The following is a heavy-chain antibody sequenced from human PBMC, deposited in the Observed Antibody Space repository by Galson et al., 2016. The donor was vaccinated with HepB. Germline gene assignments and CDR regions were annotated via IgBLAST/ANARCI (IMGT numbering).Heavy chain of an antibody. V-gene: IGHV3-9*01. CDR3: AKDLGKNVGTFAY. J-gene: IGHJ4*02. Sequence: SLRLSCAGSGFTFGNYAMHWVRQPPGKGLEWVSGISWNTGNKVYADSVRGRFTISRDNAKNSLYLQMNSLRAGDTALYYFAKDLGKNVGTFAYWGQGALVTVS. D-gene: IGHD3-10*01. CDR2: ISWNTGNK. CDR1: GFTFGNYA.